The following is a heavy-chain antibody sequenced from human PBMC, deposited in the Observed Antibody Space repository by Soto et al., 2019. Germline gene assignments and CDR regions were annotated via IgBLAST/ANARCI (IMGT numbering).Heavy chain of an antibody. CDR3: GRGPYSSGWYGSYYYDGMDV. Sequence: ASAKVSCKASGYTFTSYAMHWVRQADGKRLEWMGWINAGNGNTKYSQKFQGRVTITRDTSASTAYMELSSLRSEDTAVYYCGRGPYSSGWYGSYYYDGMDVWGQGTTVTVSS. V-gene: IGHV1-3*01. D-gene: IGHD6-19*01. CDR2: INAGNGNT. J-gene: IGHJ6*02. CDR1: GYTFTSYA.